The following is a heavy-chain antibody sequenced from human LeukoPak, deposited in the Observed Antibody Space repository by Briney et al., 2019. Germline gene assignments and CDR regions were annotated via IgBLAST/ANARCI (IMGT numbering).Heavy chain of an antibody. CDR3: AKDADSSNWYNWFDP. J-gene: IGHJ5*02. CDR2: ISGSGGST. D-gene: IGHD6-13*01. CDR1: GFTFSNYA. Sequence: GGSLRLSCAASGFTFSNYAMSWVRQAPGKGLEWVSAISGSGGSTYYADSVKGRFTISRDNPKNTLYLQMNSLRAEDTAVYYCAKDADSSNWYNWFDPWGQGTQVTVS. V-gene: IGHV3-23*01.